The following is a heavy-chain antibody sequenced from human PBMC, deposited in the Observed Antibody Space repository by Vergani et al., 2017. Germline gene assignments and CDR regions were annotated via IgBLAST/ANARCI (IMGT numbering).Heavy chain of an antibody. Sequence: QVQLQQWGAGLLKPSETLSLTCAVYGGSFSGYYWSWIRQPPGKGLEWIGEINHSGSTNYNPSLKSRVTISVDTSKNQFSLKLSSVTAADTAVYYCARQGYSSHFDYWGQGTLVTVSS. CDR2: INHSGST. CDR3: ARQGYSSHFDY. V-gene: IGHV4-34*01. D-gene: IGHD6-19*01. J-gene: IGHJ4*02. CDR1: GGSFSGYY.